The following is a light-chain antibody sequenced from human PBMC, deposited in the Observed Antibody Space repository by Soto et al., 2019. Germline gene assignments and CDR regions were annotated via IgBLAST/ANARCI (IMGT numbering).Light chain of an antibody. CDR3: SSYTSSNILV. CDR1: SSDVGGYNS. V-gene: IGLV2-8*01. J-gene: IGLJ2*01. CDR2: DVS. Sequence: QSVLTQPPSASGSPGQSVTISCTGTSSDVGGYNSVSWYQQHPGKVPKVMIYDVSKRPSGVPDRFSGSKSGNTASLTVSGLQAEDEADYYCSSYTSSNILVFGGGTKVTVL.